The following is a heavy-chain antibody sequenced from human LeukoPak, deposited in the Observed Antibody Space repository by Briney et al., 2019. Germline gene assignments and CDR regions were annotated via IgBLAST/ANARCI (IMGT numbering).Heavy chain of an antibody. CDR1: GYNFTSSW. CDR2: IYPGDSDT. CDR3: ARHSHYDFWSGYLDY. J-gene: IGHJ4*02. V-gene: IGHV5-51*01. D-gene: IGHD3-3*01. Sequence: GESLKISCKGSGYNFTSSWIGWVRQMPGKGLEWMGIIYPGDSDTRYSPSFQGHVTISADKSISAAFLQWSSLKASDTAMYYCARHSHYDFWSGYLDYWGQGTLVTVSS.